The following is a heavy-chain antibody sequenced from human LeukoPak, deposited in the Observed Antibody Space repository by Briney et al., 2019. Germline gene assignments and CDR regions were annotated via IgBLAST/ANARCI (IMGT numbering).Heavy chain of an antibody. CDR3: ATHYDFWSGVGYYFDY. CDR1: GGTFSSYA. D-gene: IGHD3-3*01. Sequence: LVKVSCKASGGTFSSYAISWVRQAPGQGLEWMGGIIPIFGTANYAQKFQGRVTITADESTSTAYMELSSLRSEDTAVYYCATHYDFWSGVGYYFDYWGQGTLVTVSS. CDR2: IIPIFGTA. J-gene: IGHJ4*02. V-gene: IGHV1-69*13.